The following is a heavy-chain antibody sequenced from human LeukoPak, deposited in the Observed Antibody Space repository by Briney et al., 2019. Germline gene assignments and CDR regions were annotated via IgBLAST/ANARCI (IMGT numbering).Heavy chain of an antibody. CDR3: ARDRAREGSGSSLGNY. Sequence: ASVKVSCKASGYTFTRYDINWVRQATGQGLEWMGWMNPNSGNTDYTQKFQGRVTMTRNTSISTAYMELSSLRAEDTAVYYCARDRAREGSGSSLGNYWGQGTLVTVSS. V-gene: IGHV1-8*01. CDR2: MNPNSGNT. CDR1: GYTFTRYD. J-gene: IGHJ4*02. D-gene: IGHD3-10*01.